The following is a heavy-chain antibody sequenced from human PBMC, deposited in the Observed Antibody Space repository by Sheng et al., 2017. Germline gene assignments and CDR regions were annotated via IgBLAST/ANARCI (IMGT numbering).Heavy chain of an antibody. CDR1: GDSISRVSYF. CDR2: IDTRGRT. V-gene: IGHV4-61*02. Sequence: QVQLQESGPGLVKPSQTLSLTCTVSGDSISRVSYFWSWIRQPAGKGLEWIGRIDTRGRTDYNPSLKSRVTISVDTSKNQFSLDLNSMTAADTAVYYCTRDGSKGERGDAFDIWGQGTMVTVSS. CDR3: TRDGSKGERGDAFDI. D-gene: IGHD1-26*01. J-gene: IGHJ3*02.